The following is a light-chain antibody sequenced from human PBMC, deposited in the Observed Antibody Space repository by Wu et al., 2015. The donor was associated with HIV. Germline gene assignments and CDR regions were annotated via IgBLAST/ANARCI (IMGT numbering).Light chain of an antibody. V-gene: IGKV3-15*01. CDR2: GAS. CDR3: QQYNNWPPDS. J-gene: IGKJ2*03. CDR1: QSVSSY. Sequence: EIVMTQSPATLSVSPGERVTLSCRASQSVSSYLAWYQQTPGQAPRLLIYGASTRATGVPARFSGSGSGTQFTLTITNVQSADSAVYYCQQYNNWPPDSFGQGTKLEIK.